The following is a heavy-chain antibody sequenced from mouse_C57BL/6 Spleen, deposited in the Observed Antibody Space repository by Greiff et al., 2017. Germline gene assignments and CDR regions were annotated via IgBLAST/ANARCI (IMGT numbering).Heavy chain of an antibody. Sequence: QVQLQQSGAELARPGASVKMSCKASGYTFTSYTMHWVKPRPGQGLEWIGYINPSSGYTKYNQKFKDKATLTADKSSSTAYMQLRSLTSEDSAVYYCARETDYWGQGTTLTVSS. CDR1: GYTFTSYT. CDR2: INPSSGYT. CDR3: ARETDY. J-gene: IGHJ2*01. V-gene: IGHV1-4*01.